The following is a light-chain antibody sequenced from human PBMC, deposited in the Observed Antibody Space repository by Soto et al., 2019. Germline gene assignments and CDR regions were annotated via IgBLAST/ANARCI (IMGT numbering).Light chain of an antibody. CDR2: GAS. CDR1: QSTTNNY. CDR3: HQRYNWPRVT. J-gene: IGKJ5*01. V-gene: IGKV3D-20*02. Sequence: EIVLTQSQGTLSLPPGERATLSCRASQSTTNNYLAWYQQKPGRAHRLLIYGASSRATGIPDRSSGSGSGTDFTLTITSLEPEDFAVYFCHQRYNWPRVTFGQGTRLEIK.